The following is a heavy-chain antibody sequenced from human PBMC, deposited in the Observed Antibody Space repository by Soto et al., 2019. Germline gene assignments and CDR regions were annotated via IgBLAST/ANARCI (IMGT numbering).Heavy chain of an antibody. CDR2: ISGNGRST. D-gene: IGHD1-1*01. J-gene: IGHJ4*02. CDR3: AKRSRDGDNSEHDY. CDR1: GFTFSNYA. Sequence: EVLLLESGGGVVQPGGSLRLSCAASGFTFSNYAMNWVRQAPRKGLEWVSCISGNGRSTYYADSVQGRFTISRDNSKSTLYLQMNSLRAEDTALYYCAKRSRDGDNSEHDYWGQGTLVTVSS. V-gene: IGHV3-23*01.